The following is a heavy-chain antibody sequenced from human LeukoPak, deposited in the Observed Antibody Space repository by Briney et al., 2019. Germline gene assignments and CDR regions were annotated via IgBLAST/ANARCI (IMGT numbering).Heavy chain of an antibody. Sequence: PGGSLRLSCAGSGFTFTYAWMSWVRQAPGKGLEWVGRIKSTTDGGTTDYAAPVKGRFTISRDDSKKTLYLQMDSLKIDDTAVYYCTKDPLARHFYHYGVDVWGQGTTVTVSS. V-gene: IGHV3-15*01. J-gene: IGHJ6*02. CDR1: GFTFTYAW. D-gene: IGHD6-6*01. CDR2: IKSTTDGGTT. CDR3: TKDPLARHFYHYGVDV.